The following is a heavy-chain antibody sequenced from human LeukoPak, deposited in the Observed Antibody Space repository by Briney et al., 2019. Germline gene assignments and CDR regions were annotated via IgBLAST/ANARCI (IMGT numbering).Heavy chain of an antibody. J-gene: IGHJ3*02. D-gene: IGHD3-10*01. CDR2: IKQDGSEK. CDR3: AREVGLLWFGDRLGFDI. V-gene: IGHV3-7*01. Sequence: PGGSLRLSCAASGFTFSSCWMSWVRQAPGKGLEWVANIKQDGSEKYYVDSVKGRFTISRDNAKNSLYLQMNSLRAEDTAVYYCAREVGLLWFGDRLGFDIWGQGTMVTVSS. CDR1: GFTFSSCW.